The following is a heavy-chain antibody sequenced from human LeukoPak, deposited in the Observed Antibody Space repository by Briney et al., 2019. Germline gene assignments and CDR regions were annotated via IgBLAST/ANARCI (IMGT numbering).Heavy chain of an antibody. CDR2: IIPILGIA. D-gene: IGHD2-2*01. J-gene: IGHJ6*02. CDR1: GGTFSSYA. CDR3: ARVDIVVVPADRRYYYYYGMDV. V-gene: IGHV1-69*04. Sequence: SVKVSCKASGGTFSSYAISWVRRAPGQGLEWMGRIIPILGIANYAQKFQGRVTITADKSTSTAYMELSSLRSEDTAVYYCARVDIVVVPADRRYYYYYGMDVWGQGTTVTVSS.